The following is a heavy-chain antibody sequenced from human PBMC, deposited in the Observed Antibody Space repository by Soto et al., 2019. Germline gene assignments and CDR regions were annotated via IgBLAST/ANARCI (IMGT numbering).Heavy chain of an antibody. D-gene: IGHD3-10*01. V-gene: IGHV4-59*08. CDR1: GGSISSYY. J-gene: IGHJ4*02. Sequence: QVQLQESGPGLVKPSETLSLTCTVSGGSISSYYWSWIRQPPGKGLEWIGYLYYSGSTNYNPSLKRRVTXXVXPXXNQFSLKLNSMTAADTAVYYCARHNYGSGSTYFDYWGQGTLVTVSS. CDR2: LYYSGST. CDR3: ARHNYGSGSTYFDY.